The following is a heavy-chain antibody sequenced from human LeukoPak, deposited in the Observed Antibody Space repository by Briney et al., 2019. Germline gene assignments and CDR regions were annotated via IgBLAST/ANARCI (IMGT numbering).Heavy chain of an antibody. D-gene: IGHD5-24*01. CDR3: ATGGRSGMAFDF. Sequence: GGSLTLSCSFSGLIASSNYMAWVRQAPGKGLRWISFIYGGGNTLYADSVMGRFSISRDNSKITLYLQMNSPRAEDTAVYYCATGGRSGMAFDFWGQGTLVTVSS. J-gene: IGHJ4*02. CDR2: IYGGGNT. CDR1: GLIASSNY. V-gene: IGHV3-53*01.